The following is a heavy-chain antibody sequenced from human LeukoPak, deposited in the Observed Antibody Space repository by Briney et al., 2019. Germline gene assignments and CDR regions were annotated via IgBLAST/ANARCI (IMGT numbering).Heavy chain of an antibody. D-gene: IGHD2-15*01. CDR3: AKRADGCSGVSCYYYYMDV. Sequence: GGTLRLSCAVSGLTFSNYAMNWVRHGPAKGLEWVSTISGVGDSTYYAESVKGRFTMSRDNSKKTVYLRMNSLRVEDTAIYYCAKRADGCSGVSCYYYYMDVWGKGTTVTVSS. CDR2: ISGVGDST. J-gene: IGHJ6*03. V-gene: IGHV3-23*01. CDR1: GLTFSNYA.